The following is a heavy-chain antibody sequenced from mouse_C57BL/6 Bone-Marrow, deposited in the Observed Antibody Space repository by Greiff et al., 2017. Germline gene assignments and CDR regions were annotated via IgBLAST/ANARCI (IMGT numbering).Heavy chain of an antibody. CDR1: YFAFMASA. V-gene: IGHV1-49*01. J-gene: IGHJ4*01. Sequence: LQQSGAELVRPGSSVKLSCTDSYFAFMASAMHWVKQRPGHGLEWIGSFTMYSDATEYSENFKGKATLTANTSSSTAYMELISLTSEDSAVDYWSRSLAYFYAMDYWGQGTSVTVSA. CDR3: SRSLAYFYAMDY. CDR2: FTMYSDAT.